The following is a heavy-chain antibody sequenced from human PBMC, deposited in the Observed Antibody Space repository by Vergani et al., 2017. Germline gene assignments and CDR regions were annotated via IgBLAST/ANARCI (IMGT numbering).Heavy chain of an antibody. CDR3: ARESAYCGGDCYSRGWFDP. CDR1: GGTFSSYA. J-gene: IGHJ5*02. D-gene: IGHD2-21*01. CDR2: IIPNSGGT. Sequence: QVQLVQSGAEVKKPGSSVKVSCKASGGTFSSYAISWVRQAPGQGLEWMGRIIPNSGGTNYAQKFQGRVTMTRDTSISTAYMELSRLRSDDTAVYYCARESAYCGGDCYSRGWFDPWGQGTLVTVSS. V-gene: IGHV1-2*02.